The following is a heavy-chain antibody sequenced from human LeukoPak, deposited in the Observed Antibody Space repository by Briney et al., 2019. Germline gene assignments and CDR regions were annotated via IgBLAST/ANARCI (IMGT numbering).Heavy chain of an antibody. CDR1: GFPFSGYA. J-gene: IGHJ4*02. V-gene: IGHV3-30*03. Sequence: RPGGSLRLSCAASGFPFSGYAMHWVRQAPGKGLEWVAIISYNGNIVHYADSVRGRFTVSRDNSKNTLYLQMNSLRTDDTARYFCAREEEGELPDYWGQGTLVAVSS. D-gene: IGHD1-26*01. CDR2: ISYNGNIV. CDR3: AREEEGELPDY.